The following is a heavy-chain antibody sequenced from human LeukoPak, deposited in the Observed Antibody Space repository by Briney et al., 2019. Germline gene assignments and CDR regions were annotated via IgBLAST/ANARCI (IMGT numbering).Heavy chain of an antibody. V-gene: IGHV1-46*01. CDR2: INPSGGST. Sequence: ASVKVSCKASGYTFTSYYMHWVRQAPGQGLEWMGIINPSGGSTSYAQKFQGRVTMTGDMSMTTAYMELTELRSDDTAVYYCAAQRDPRPFDPWGQGTLITVSS. J-gene: IGHJ5*02. CDR1: GYTFTSYY. D-gene: IGHD5-24*01. CDR3: AAQRDPRPFDP.